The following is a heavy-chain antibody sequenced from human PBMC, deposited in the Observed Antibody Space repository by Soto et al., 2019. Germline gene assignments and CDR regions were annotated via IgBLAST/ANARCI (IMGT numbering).Heavy chain of an antibody. V-gene: IGHV5-51*01. CDR2: IYPDDSDT. J-gene: IGHJ4*02. CDR1: GYRFASYW. Sequence: GYYLNSSCKTFGYRFASYWIGWVRQVPGKDLEWLGIIYPDDSDTRYSPSFQGQVALSAEQSINTALLQRRRLNGSDRARDYRTREELSGYSYSYVDDWGLGTLVTVSS. CDR3: TREELSGYSYSYVDD. D-gene: IGHD5-12*01.